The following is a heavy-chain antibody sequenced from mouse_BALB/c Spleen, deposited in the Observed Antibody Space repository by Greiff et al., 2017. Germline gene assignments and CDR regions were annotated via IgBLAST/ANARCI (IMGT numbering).Heavy chain of an antibody. CDR2: ISSGGSYT. J-gene: IGHJ2*01. CDR1: GFTFSSYA. CDR3: ARDSGNYSFDY. V-gene: IGHV5-9-4*01. Sequence: EVQLVESGGGLVKPGGSLKLSCAASGFTFSSYAMSWVRQSPEKRLEWVAEISSGGSYTYYPDTVTGRFTISRDNAKNTLYLEMSSLRSEDTAMYYCARDSGNYSFDYWGQGTTLTVSS. D-gene: IGHD2-1*01.